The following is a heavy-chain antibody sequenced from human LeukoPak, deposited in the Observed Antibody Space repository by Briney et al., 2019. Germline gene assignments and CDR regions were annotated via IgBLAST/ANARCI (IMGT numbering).Heavy chain of an antibody. Sequence: ASVKVSCKASGYTFTSYGISWVRQAPGQGLEWMGWISAYNGNTNYAQKLQGRVTMTTDTSTSTAYMELRSLRSDDTAVYYCARDPPSIDARRYYYYYMDVWGKGTTVTVSS. CDR3: ARDPPSIDARRYYYYYMDV. CDR2: ISAYNGNT. V-gene: IGHV1-18*01. D-gene: IGHD2-15*01. J-gene: IGHJ6*03. CDR1: GYTFTSYG.